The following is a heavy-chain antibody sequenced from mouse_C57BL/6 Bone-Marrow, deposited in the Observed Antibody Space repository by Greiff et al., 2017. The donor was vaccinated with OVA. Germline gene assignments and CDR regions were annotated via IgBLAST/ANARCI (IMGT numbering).Heavy chain of an antibody. CDR1: GFTFSNYW. Sequence: DVKLVESGGGLVQPGGSMKLTCVASGFTFSNYWMNWVRQSPEKGLEWVAQIRLKSDNYATHYAESVKGRFTISRDDSKSSVYLQMYNLSAEDTGIYYGTASGERGYFDYWGQGTTLTVSS. D-gene: IGHD6-1*01. V-gene: IGHV6-3*01. CDR2: IRLKSDNYAT. CDR3: TASGERGYFDY. J-gene: IGHJ2*01.